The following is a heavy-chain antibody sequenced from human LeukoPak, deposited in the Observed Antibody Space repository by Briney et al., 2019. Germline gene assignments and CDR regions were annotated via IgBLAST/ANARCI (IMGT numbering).Heavy chain of an antibody. V-gene: IGHV4-39*06. D-gene: IGHD3-10*01. Sequence: SETLSLTCTVSGGSISSSSYYWGWIRQPPGKGLEWIGEINHSGSTNYNPSLKSRVTISVDTSKNQFPLKLSSVTAADTAVYYCARHGGLWFGELLKNWFDPWGQGTLVTVSS. CDR3: ARHGGLWFGELLKNWFDP. CDR1: GGSISSSSYY. J-gene: IGHJ5*02. CDR2: INHSGST.